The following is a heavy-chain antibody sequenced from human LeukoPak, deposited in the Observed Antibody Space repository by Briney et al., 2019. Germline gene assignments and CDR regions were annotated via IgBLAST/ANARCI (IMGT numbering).Heavy chain of an antibody. CDR1: GGSISSHY. J-gene: IGHJ4*02. D-gene: IGHD3-10*01. V-gene: IGHV4-59*08. CDR3: ARHIGRVLPFDY. Sequence: SETLSLTCTVSGGSISSHYWSWIRQPPGKGPEWIGHIYYSGSANYNPSLKSRVTISIDTSKNQFSLKLSSVTAADTAMYYCARHIGRVLPFDYWGQGTLVTVSS. CDR2: IYYSGSA.